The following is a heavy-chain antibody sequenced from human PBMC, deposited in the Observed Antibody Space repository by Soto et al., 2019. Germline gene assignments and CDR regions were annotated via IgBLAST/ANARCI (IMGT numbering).Heavy chain of an antibody. V-gene: IGHV1-2*04. CDR3: ARGDSTDCSNGVCSFFYNHDMEV. Sequence: ASVKVSCKASGYSFTDYHIHWVRQAPGQGLEWLGRINPKSGGTSTAQKFQGWVTMTTDTSISTASMELTRLTSDDTAIYYCARGDSTDCSNGVCSFFYNHDMEVWGKGTTVTVSS. D-gene: IGHD2-8*01. CDR2: INPKSGGT. CDR1: GYSFTDYH. J-gene: IGHJ6*04.